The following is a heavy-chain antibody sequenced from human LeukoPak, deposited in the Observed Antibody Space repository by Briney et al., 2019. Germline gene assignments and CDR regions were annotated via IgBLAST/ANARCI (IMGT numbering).Heavy chain of an antibody. CDR3: ARTRYYDFWSGYYGPKHKDYVHYFDY. Sequence: PSETLSLTCAVYGGSFSCYYWSWIRQPPGKGLEWIGEINHSGSTNYNPSLKSRVTISVDTSKNQFSLKLSSVSAADTAVYYCARTRYYDFWSGYYGPKHKDYVHYFDYWGQGTLVTVSS. CDR1: GGSFSCYY. CDR2: INHSGST. D-gene: IGHD3-3*01. V-gene: IGHV4-34*01. J-gene: IGHJ4*02.